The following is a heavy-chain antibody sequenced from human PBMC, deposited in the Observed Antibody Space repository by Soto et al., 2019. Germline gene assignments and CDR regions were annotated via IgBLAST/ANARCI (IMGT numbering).Heavy chain of an antibody. D-gene: IGHD3-16*01. CDR2: ISAYNGNT. J-gene: IGHJ4*02. CDR3: ATNRGGTPTCY. CDR1: GYTFTSDG. Sequence: VASVKVSCKASGYTFTSDGISWVRQAPGQGLEWMGWISAYNGNTNYAQKLQGRVTMTTDTSTSTAYMELRSLRSDDTAVYYCATNRGGTPTCYWGQGTLVTVSS. V-gene: IGHV1-18*01.